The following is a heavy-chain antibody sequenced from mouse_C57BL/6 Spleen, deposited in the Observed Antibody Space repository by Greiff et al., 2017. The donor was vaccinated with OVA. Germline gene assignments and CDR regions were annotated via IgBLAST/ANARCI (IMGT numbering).Heavy chain of an antibody. CDR2: IRLKSDNYAT. D-gene: IGHD2-4*01. J-gene: IGHJ3*01. Sequence: EVQRVESGGGLVQPGGSMKLSCVASGFTFSNYWMNWVRQSPEKGLEWVAQIRLKSDNYATHYAESVKGRFTISRDDSKSSVYLQMNNLRAEDTGIYYCTGGGYYDYEAAYWGQGTLVTVSA. CDR1: GFTFSNYW. CDR3: TGGGYYDYEAAY. V-gene: IGHV6-3*01.